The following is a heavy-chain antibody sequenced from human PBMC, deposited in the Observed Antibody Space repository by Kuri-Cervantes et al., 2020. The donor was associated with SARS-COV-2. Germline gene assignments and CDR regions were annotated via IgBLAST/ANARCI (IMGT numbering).Heavy chain of an antibody. CDR2: IYYSGST. Sequence: GSLRLSCTVSGGSISSYYWSWIRQLTGNGLEWIGYIYYSGSTNYNPSLKSRVTIPVDKSKNQFSLKLSSVTAADTAVYYCARDSLHSGRYFDYWGQGTLVTVSS. D-gene: IGHD6-19*01. CDR3: ARDSLHSGRYFDY. J-gene: IGHJ4*02. CDR1: GGSISSYY. V-gene: IGHV4-59*12.